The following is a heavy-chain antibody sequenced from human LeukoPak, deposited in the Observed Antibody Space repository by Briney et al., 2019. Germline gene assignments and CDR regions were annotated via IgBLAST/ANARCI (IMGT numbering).Heavy chain of an antibody. CDR1: GFTFRTYW. CDR2: IKQDGSEK. CDR3: ARHLSGVSGYTYGRGIDY. J-gene: IGHJ4*02. Sequence: GGSLRLSCAASGFTFRTYWMSWVRQTRGKGLEWVASIKQDGSEKYYVDSVKGRFTISRDNAKKSMYLQMNSLRAEDTALYYCARHLSGVSGYTYGRGIDYWGQGTLVTVSS. V-gene: IGHV3-7*01. D-gene: IGHD5-18*01.